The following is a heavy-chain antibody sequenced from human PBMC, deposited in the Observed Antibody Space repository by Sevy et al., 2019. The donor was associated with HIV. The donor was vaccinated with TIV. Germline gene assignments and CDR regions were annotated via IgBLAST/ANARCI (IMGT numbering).Heavy chain of an antibody. CDR1: GFTFSTYT. CDR3: AKGDRTFYGLDV. D-gene: IGHD2-15*01. J-gene: IGHJ6*02. V-gene: IGHV3-23*01. Sequence: GGSLRLSCAASGFTFSTYTMSWVRQAPGKVLEWVSAISGSAGSTYYADLVQGRFTISRDKSKNTLYLQMNSLRAEDTAVYYCAKGDRTFYGLDVWGQGTTVTVSS. CDR2: ISGSAGST.